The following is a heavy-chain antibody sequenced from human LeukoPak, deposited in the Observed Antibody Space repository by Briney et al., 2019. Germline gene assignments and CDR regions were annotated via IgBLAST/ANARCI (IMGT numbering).Heavy chain of an antibody. Sequence: GGSLRLSCAASGFTFSDYYMSWIRQAPGKGLEWVSLISENGGRTYYADSVKGRFTIARDNRKNSLYLQMDSLRTEDSALYYCAKDLTQLVLAFDIWGQGTMVTVSS. D-gene: IGHD6-13*01. CDR2: ISENGGRT. CDR3: AKDLTQLVLAFDI. CDR1: GFTFSDYY. J-gene: IGHJ3*02. V-gene: IGHV3-43*02.